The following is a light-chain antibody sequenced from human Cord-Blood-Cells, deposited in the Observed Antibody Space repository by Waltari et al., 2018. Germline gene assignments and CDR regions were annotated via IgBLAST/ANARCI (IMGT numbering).Light chain of an antibody. CDR2: EVS. J-gene: IGLJ2*01. Sequence: QSALTQPAFVSGSPGQSITISCTGTSGDVGSYNLVSWYQQHPGKAPKLMIYEVSKRPSGVSNRFSGSKSGNTASLTISGLQAEDEADYYCCSYAGSSTVVFGGGTKLTVL. V-gene: IGLV2-23*02. CDR3: CSYAGSSTVV. CDR1: SGDVGSYNL.